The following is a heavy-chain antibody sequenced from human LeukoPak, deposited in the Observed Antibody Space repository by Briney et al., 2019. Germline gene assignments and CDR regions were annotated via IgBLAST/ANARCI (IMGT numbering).Heavy chain of an antibody. Sequence: ASVTVSCKASGYTYTTYGITFVRQAPGQGLEWMGWISTYNQNTYYAQKFKGRVTLTTDTSASTVYMELRSLRSDDTAVYYCAREGPKRDSCNPFDYWGQGTLVTVSS. V-gene: IGHV1-18*01. CDR2: ISTYNQNT. D-gene: IGHD5-24*01. CDR1: GYTYTTYG. J-gene: IGHJ4*02. CDR3: AREGPKRDSCNPFDY.